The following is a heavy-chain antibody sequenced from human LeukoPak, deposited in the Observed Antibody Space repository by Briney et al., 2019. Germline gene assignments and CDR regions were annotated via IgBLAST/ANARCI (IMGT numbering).Heavy chain of an antibody. V-gene: IGHV1-2*02. J-gene: IGHJ4*02. CDR3: ARLDRGFGIAAHFDH. Sequence: ASVKVSCKASGYTFTGYYMHWVRQAPGQGLEWMGWINPNSGGTNYAQKFQGRVTMTRDTSISTAYMELSRLRSDDTAVYYCARLDRGFGIAAHFDHWGQGTLVTVSS. CDR2: INPNSGGT. CDR1: GYTFTGYY. D-gene: IGHD6-6*01.